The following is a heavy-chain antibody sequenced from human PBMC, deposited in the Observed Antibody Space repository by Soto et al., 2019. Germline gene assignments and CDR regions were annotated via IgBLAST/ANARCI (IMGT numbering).Heavy chain of an antibody. CDR1: GGSISSYY. D-gene: IGHD6-13*01. J-gene: IGHJ4*02. CDR3: ASLRDTSSWYCAY. Sequence: PSETLSLTCTVSGGSISSYYWSWIRQPPGKGLEWIGYIYYSGSTNYNPSLKSRVTISVDTSKNQFSLKLSSVTAADTAVYYCASLRDTSSWYCAYWGQGILVTVSS. CDR2: IYYSGST. V-gene: IGHV4-59*08.